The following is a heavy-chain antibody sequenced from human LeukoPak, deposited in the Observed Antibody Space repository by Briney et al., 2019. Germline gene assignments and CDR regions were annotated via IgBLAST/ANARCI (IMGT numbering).Heavy chain of an antibody. D-gene: IGHD4/OR15-4a*01. Sequence: PGGSLRLSCAASGFTFSSYGIHWVRQAPGKGLEWVTFILYDGSDKYYADSVKGRFSISRDNSKNTLYLQMNSLRAEDTAVYYCARRAGAYSHPYDYWGQGTLVTVSS. V-gene: IGHV3-30*12. CDR1: GFTFSSYG. J-gene: IGHJ4*02. CDR2: ILYDGSDK. CDR3: ARRAGAYSHPYDY.